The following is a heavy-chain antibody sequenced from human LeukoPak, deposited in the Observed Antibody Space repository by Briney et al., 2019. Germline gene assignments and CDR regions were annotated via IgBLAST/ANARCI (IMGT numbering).Heavy chain of an antibody. CDR2: LHADGVEQ. J-gene: IGHJ4*02. Sequence: SGGSLRLSCAASGFSLSGYWMTWVRQAPGKGLEWVARLHADGVEQNYVDSVTGRFTMSRDNAKNSLDLQMNSLRVEDTAVYYCARGGYSFDYRGQGTLVAVSS. V-gene: IGHV3-7*01. CDR3: ARGGYSFDY. CDR1: GFSLSGYW. D-gene: IGHD5-18*01.